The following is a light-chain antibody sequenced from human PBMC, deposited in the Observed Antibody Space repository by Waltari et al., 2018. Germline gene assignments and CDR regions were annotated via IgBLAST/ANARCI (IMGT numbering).Light chain of an antibody. J-gene: IGLJ7*01. CDR2: ADS. CDR1: NIGSTS. CDR3: QVWDSKSDQGI. Sequence: SYVLTQPRSVSVSPGQTARMSCGGDNIGSTSVQWYKQKPPQAPLLVIYADSERPSGIPDRISGSNSGNTATLTITGGAAWDEADYYCQVWDSKSDQGIFGGGTRLTVL. V-gene: IGLV3-21*01.